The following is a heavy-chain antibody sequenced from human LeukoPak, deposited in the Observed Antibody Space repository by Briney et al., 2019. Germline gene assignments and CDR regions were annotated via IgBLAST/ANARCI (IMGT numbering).Heavy chain of an antibody. CDR1: GFTFSSYA. CDR2: ISGSGGSS. J-gene: IGHJ5*01. D-gene: IGHD6-19*01. CDR3: AKARYSSGWFDY. V-gene: IGHV3-23*01. Sequence: GGSLRLSCAASGFTFSSYAMSWVRQAPGKGLEWVSAISGSGGSSYYADSVKGRFTISRDNSKNTLYLQMNSLRAEDTAVYYCAKARYSSGWFDYWGQGTLVTVSS.